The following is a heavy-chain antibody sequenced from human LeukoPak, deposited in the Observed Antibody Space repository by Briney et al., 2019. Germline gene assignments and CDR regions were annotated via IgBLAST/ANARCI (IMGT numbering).Heavy chain of an antibody. CDR3: ARGVYPGSKIDY. J-gene: IGHJ4*02. Sequence: PGGSLRLSCAASGFTFSNYWMHWVRHVPGKGAVWVSRSNSEWCITIYAGSLKGRFTISRHNTRNTLYLQMNSLRAEDSAVYYCARGVYPGSKIDYWGPGTLVTVSS. V-gene: IGHV3-74*01. CDR1: GFTFSNYW. D-gene: IGHD2-8*01. CDR2: SNSEWCIT.